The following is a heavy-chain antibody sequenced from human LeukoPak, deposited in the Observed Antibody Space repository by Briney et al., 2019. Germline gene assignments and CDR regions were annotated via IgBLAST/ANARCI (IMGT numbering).Heavy chain of an antibody. J-gene: IGHJ4*02. V-gene: IGHV3-74*01. CDR3: ATHRYFDWLPNFDY. CDR2: INSDGSST. CDR1: GFTFSSYW. Sequence: GGSLRLSCAASGFTFSSYWMHWVRQAPGKGLVWVSRINSDGSSTSYADSVKGRFTISRDNAKNALYLQMNSLRAEDTAVYYCATHRYFDWLPNFDYWGQGTLVTVSS. D-gene: IGHD3-9*01.